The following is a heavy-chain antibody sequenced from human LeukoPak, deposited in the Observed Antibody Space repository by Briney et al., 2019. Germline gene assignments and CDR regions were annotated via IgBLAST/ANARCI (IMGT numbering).Heavy chain of an antibody. Sequence: ASVKVSCKASGCIFSDYYMHWVRQAPGQGLEWMGIINPSGGSTSYAQKFQGRVTMTRDTSTSTVYMELSSLRSEDTAVYYCARERVEDYTTQPDYWGQGTLVTVSS. CDR3: ARERVEDYTTQPDY. CDR2: INPSGGST. J-gene: IGHJ4*02. V-gene: IGHV1-46*01. D-gene: IGHD4-11*01. CDR1: GCIFSDYY.